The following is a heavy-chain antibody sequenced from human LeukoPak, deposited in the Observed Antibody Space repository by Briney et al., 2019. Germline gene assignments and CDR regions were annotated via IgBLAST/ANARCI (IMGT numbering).Heavy chain of an antibody. D-gene: IGHD3-10*01. CDR3: ARPFGQLSSSYFDY. CDR1: GFTFDDYD. J-gene: IGHJ4*02. Sequence: GGSLRLSCAASGFTFDDYDMNWVRQAPGKGLEWVSRINWNGGTTNYADSVKGRFTISRDNAKNSLCLQMNSLRAEDTALYYCARPFGQLSSSYFDYWGQGTLVTVSS. CDR2: INWNGGTT. V-gene: IGHV3-20*04.